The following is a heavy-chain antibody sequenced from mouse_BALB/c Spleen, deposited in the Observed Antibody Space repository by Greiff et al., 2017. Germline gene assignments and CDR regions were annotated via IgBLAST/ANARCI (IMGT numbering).Heavy chain of an antibody. CDR1: GFSLTSYG. J-gene: IGHJ3*01. Sequence: QVQLKESGPGLVQPSQSLSITCTVSGFSLTSYGVHWVRQSPGKGLEWLGVIWSGGSTDYNAAFISRLSISKDNSKSQVFFKMNSLQANDTAIYYCARIVSSGPAWFAYWGQGTLVTVSA. CDR2: IWSGGST. D-gene: IGHD3-1*01. V-gene: IGHV2-2*02. CDR3: ARIVSSGPAWFAY.